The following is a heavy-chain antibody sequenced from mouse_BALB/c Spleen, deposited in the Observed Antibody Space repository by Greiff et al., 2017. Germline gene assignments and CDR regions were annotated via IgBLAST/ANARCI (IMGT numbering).Heavy chain of an antibody. V-gene: IGHV14-4*02. CDR2: IDPENGDT. CDR3: NAYGNYWCAY. D-gene: IGHD2-1*01. Sequence: EVPLQESGAELVRPGDSVKLSCTASGFTIKDYYMRWGKQRPGQGLEWIGWIDPENGDTEYAPKFQGKATMTADTSSNTAYLQLRSLTSEDTAGYYCNAYGNYWCAYWGQGTLVTVSA. J-gene: IGHJ3*01. CDR1: GFTIKDYY.